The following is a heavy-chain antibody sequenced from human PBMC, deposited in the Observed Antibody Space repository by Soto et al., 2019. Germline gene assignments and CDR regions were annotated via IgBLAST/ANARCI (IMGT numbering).Heavy chain of an antibody. Sequence: PGGSLRLSCAASGFPFSTYARSWVRQAPGKGLEWVSAISGTGGSTYYADSVKGRFTISRDNSKNTLYLQMNSLRAEDTAVYYCAKNWDTTSSSSSHWGQGTLVTVS. CDR1: GFPFSTYA. D-gene: IGHD6-6*01. J-gene: IGHJ4*02. CDR2: ISGTGGST. V-gene: IGHV3-23*01. CDR3: AKNWDTTSSSSSH.